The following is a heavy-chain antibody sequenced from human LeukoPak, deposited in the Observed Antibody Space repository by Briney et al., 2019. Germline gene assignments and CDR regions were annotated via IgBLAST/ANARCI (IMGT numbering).Heavy chain of an antibody. CDR1: GGSFSGYY. CDR3: ARGQVEWYSSSRYGGYYFDY. V-gene: IGHV4-34*01. D-gene: IGHD6-13*01. Sequence: SETLSLTCAVYGGSFSGYYWSWIRQPPGKGLEWIGEINHSGSTNYNPSLKSRVTISVDTSKNQFSLKLSSVTAADTAVYYCARGQVEWYSSSRYGGYYFDYWGQGTLVTVSS. J-gene: IGHJ4*02. CDR2: INHSGST.